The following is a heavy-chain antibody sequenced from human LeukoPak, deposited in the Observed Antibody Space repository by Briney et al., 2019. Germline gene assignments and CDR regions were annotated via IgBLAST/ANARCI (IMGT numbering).Heavy chain of an antibody. CDR2: IYHSGST. CDR1: GYSISSGYY. CDR3: ARTRVHAFDI. V-gene: IGHV4-38-2*02. D-gene: IGHD3-10*01. J-gene: IGHJ3*02. Sequence: QTSETLSLTCTVSGYSISSGYYWGWIRQPPGKGLEWIGSIYHSGSTYYNPSLKSRVTISVDTSKNQFSLKLSSVTAADTAVYYCARTRVHAFDIWGQGTMVTVSS.